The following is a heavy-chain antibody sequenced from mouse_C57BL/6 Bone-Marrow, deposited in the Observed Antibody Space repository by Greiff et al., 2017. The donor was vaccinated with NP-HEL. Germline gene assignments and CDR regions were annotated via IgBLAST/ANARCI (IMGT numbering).Heavy chain of an antibody. CDR3: ATAWFAY. V-gene: IGHV5-9*01. Sequence: EVMLVESGGGLVKPGGSLKLSCAASGFTFSSYTMSWVRQTPEKRLEWVATISGGGGNTYYPDSVKGRFTFSRDNAKNTLYLQMSSLRSEDTALYYCATAWFAYWGQGTLVTVSA. CDR2: ISGGGGNT. CDR1: GFTFSSYT. J-gene: IGHJ3*01.